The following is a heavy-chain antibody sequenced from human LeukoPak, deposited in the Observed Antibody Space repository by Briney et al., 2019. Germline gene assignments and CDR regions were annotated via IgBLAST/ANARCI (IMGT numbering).Heavy chain of an antibody. CDR1: GGSISSSSYY. CDR2: IYYSGST. V-gene: IGHV4-39*01. D-gene: IGHD6-19*01. CDR3: GTVAGQSIDY. J-gene: IGHJ4*02. Sequence: SETLSLTCTVSGGSISSSSYYWGWIHQPPGKGLEWIGSIYYSGSTYYNPSLKSRVTISVDTSKNQFSLKLSSVTAADTAVYYCGTVAGQSIDYWGQGTLVTVSS.